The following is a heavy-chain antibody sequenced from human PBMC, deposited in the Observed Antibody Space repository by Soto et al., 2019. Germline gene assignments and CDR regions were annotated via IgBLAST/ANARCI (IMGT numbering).Heavy chain of an antibody. V-gene: IGHV3-30-3*01. CDR1: GFTFSSYA. J-gene: IGHJ4*02. CDR2: ISYDGSNK. CDR3: ARDEMATIYGYFDY. D-gene: IGHD5-12*01. Sequence: GGSLRLSFAASGFTFSSYAMHWVRQAPGKGLEWVAVISYDGSNKYYADSVKGRFTISRDNSKNTLYLQMNSLRAEDTAVYYCARDEMATIYGYFDYWGQGTLVTVSS.